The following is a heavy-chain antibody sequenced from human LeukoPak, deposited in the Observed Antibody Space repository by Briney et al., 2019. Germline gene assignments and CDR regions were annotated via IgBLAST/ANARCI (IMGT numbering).Heavy chain of an antibody. J-gene: IGHJ4*02. CDR3: ARDGYYDILTGYYGTVDY. Sequence: SETLSLTCTVSGGSISSSSYYWGWIRQPPGKGLEWIGSIYYSGSIYYNPSLKSRVTISVDTSKNQFSLKLSSVTAADTAVYYCARDGYYDILTGYYGTVDYWGQGTLVTVSS. V-gene: IGHV4-39*07. D-gene: IGHD3-9*01. CDR2: IYYSGSI. CDR1: GGSISSSSYY.